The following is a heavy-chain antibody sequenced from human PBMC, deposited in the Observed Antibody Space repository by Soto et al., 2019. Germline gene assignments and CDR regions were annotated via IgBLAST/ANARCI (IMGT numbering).Heavy chain of an antibody. Sequence: ASVKVSCKTSGYFFTNYYIHWVRQAPGQGLEWMGWINPNSGGTTYAQKFQDKVTLTRATSTRTVYMQLTRLTSNDTAVYYCARGDRIDVFRGNPGYWGHGTLVTVSS. CDR1: GYFFTNYY. CDR2: INPNSGGT. J-gene: IGHJ1*01. V-gene: IGHV1-2*02. CDR3: ARGDRIDVFRGNPGY. D-gene: IGHD3-16*01.